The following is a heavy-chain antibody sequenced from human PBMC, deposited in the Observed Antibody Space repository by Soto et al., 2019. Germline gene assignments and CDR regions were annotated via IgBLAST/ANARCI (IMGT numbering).Heavy chain of an antibody. J-gene: IGHJ3*01. CDR1: GDSISGSDFY. Sequence: QEGLQETGPGLVKPSQTLSLTCAVSGDSISGSDFYWEWIRQSPGKGLEWIRYIHYSGTTYYNPSLKSRVNFSLYTSMNQFSLGLTSVTAAVTAVYYCAREGGTGTWYLDVWGRGTMVIVSS. CDR2: IHYSGTT. V-gene: IGHV4-30-4*01. CDR3: AREGGTGTWYLDV. D-gene: IGHD1-1*01.